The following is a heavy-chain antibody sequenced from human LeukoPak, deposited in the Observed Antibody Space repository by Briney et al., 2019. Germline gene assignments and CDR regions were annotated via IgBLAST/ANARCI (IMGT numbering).Heavy chain of an antibody. V-gene: IGHV4-39*07. D-gene: IGHD6-13*01. CDR2: IYYSGNT. CDR1: GGSISSGSYY. CDR3: ARVGQLAFDY. Sequence: PSQTLSLTCTVSGGSISSGSYYWGWIRQPPGTGLEWIGSIYYSGNTYYNPSLKSRVTISVDTSKNQFSLKLSSVTAADTAVYFCARVGQLAFDYWGQGTLVTVSS. J-gene: IGHJ4*02.